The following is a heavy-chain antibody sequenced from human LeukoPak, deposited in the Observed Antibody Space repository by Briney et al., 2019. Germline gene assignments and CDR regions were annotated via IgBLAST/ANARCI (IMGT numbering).Heavy chain of an antibody. CDR1: GYTFTSYG. CDR2: ISAYNGNT. CDR3: AREQLLWFGESSYGMDV. J-gene: IGHJ6*02. V-gene: IGHV1-18*01. D-gene: IGHD3-10*01. Sequence: ASVKVSCKASGYTFTSYGISWGRHAPGQGLEWMGWISAYNGNTNYAQKLQGRVTMTTDTSTSTAYMELRSLRSDDTAVYYCAREQLLWFGESSYGMDVWGQGTTVTVSS.